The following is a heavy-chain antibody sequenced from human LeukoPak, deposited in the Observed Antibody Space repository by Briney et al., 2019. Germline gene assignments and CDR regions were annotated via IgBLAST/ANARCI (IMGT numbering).Heavy chain of an antibody. V-gene: IGHV3-9*01. CDR1: GFTFDDYA. CDR2: ISWNSGSI. Sequence: GGSLRLSCAASGFTFDDYAMHWVRHAPGKGLEWVSGISWNSGSIGYADSVKGRFTISRDNAKNSLYLQMNSLRAEDTALYYCARGTLYYYYYGMDVWGQGTTVTVSS. CDR3: ARGTLYYYYYGMDV. J-gene: IGHJ6*02.